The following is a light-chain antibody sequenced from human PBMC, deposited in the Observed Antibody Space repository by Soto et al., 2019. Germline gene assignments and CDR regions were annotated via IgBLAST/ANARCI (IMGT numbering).Light chain of an antibody. CDR3: QQYGSSPIT. CDR2: GAS. V-gene: IGKV3-20*01. J-gene: IGKJ5*01. Sequence: IVLTQSPGTLSLSPWERVALSCRASQNITSNFLAWYQLKPGQAPRLLIYGASNRATGIPDRFSGSGSGTDFTLTISRLEPEDFAVYYCQQYGSSPITFGQGTRLEIK. CDR1: QNITSNF.